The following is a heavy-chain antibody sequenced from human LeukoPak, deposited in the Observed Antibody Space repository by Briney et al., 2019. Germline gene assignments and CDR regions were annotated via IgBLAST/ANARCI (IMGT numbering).Heavy chain of an antibody. D-gene: IGHD3-3*01. CDR1: GFTFSSYS. V-gene: IGHV3-48*02. CDR3: AREGAPDVYDFWSGYYSFDY. CDR2: ISSSSSTI. Sequence: GGSLRLSCAASGFTFSSYSMNWVRQAPGKGLEWVSYISSSSSTIYYADSVKGRFTISRDNAKNSLYLQMNSLRDEDTAVYYCAREGAPDVYDFWSGYYSFDYWGQGTLVTVSS. J-gene: IGHJ4*02.